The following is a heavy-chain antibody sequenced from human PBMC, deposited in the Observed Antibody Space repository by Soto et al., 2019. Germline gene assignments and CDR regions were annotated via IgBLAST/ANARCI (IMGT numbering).Heavy chain of an antibody. V-gene: IGHV4-34*01. J-gene: IGHJ5*02. CDR1: GGSFSGYY. Sequence: SSETLSLTCAVYGGSFSGYYWSWIRQPPGKGLEWIGEINHSGSTNYNPSLKSRVTISVDTSKNQFSLKLSSVTAADTAVYYCARGTETYYDILTGYYRGCWFDPWGQGTLVTVSS. D-gene: IGHD3-9*01. CDR3: ARGTETYYDILTGYYRGCWFDP. CDR2: INHSGST.